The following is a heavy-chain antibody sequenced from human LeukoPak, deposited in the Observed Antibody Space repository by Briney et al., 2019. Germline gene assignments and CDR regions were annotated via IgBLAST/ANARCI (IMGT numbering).Heavy chain of an antibody. CDR1: GGSISGSSYN. J-gene: IGHJ4*02. D-gene: IGHD1-26*01. V-gene: IGHV4-39*07. CDR2: MYYSGTT. CDR3: AGRQWEDFDS. Sequence: PSETLSLTCTVSGGSISGSSYNWDWIRQPTGKGLEWIGTMYYSGTTSYNPSLQSRLTMSVDTSKNQFSLKVTSVTAADTALYYCAGRQWEDFDSWGQGILVTVSS.